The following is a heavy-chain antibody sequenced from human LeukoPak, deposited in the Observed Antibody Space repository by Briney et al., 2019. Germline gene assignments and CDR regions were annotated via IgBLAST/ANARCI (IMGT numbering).Heavy chain of an antibody. CDR3: ARDGYYYDSSPPDY. CDR1: DGSISSSSYY. V-gene: IGHV4-39*07. CDR2: IYYSGST. Sequence: SETLSLTCTVSDGSISSSSYYWGWIRQPPGKGLEWIGSIYYSGSTYYNPSLKSRVTISVDTSKNQFSLKLSSVTAADTAVYYCARDGYYYDSSPPDYWGQGTLVTVSS. D-gene: IGHD3-22*01. J-gene: IGHJ4*02.